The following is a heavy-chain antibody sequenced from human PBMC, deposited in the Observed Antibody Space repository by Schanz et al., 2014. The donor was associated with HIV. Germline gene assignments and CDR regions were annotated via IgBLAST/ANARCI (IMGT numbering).Heavy chain of an antibody. CDR2: IWYDGSNK. J-gene: IGHJ4*02. V-gene: IGHV3-33*01. Sequence: QVQLVESGGGVVQPGRSLRLSCAASGFTFSSYGMHWVRQAPGKGLEWVAVIWYDGSNKYYADSVKGRFTISRDNSKNTLYLQMNSLRAEDTAVYYCARQYYYDSSGYYPCFDDGGRGTLVTVSS. CDR3: ARQYYYDSSGYYPCFDD. D-gene: IGHD3-22*01. CDR1: GFTFSSYG.